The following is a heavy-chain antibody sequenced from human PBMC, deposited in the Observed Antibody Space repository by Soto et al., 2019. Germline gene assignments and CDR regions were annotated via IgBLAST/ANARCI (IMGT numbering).Heavy chain of an antibody. V-gene: IGHV1-18*01. CDR2: ISAYNGNT. J-gene: IGHJ4*02. CDR1: GGTFSSYA. Sequence: GASVKVSCKASGGTFSSYAISCVRQAPGQGLEWMGWISAYNGNTNYAQKLQGRVTMTTDTSTGTAYMELRSLRSDDTAVYYCAREEGSDYYDSSGPNNDYWGQGTLVTVSS. CDR3: AREEGSDYYDSSGPNNDY. D-gene: IGHD3-22*01.